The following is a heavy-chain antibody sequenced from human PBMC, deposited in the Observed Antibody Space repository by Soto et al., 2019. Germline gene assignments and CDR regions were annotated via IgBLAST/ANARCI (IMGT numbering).Heavy chain of an antibody. V-gene: IGHV3-48*03. CDR3: ARPQSYYYDSSGYYDAFDI. Sequence: GGSLRLSCAASRFTFSSYEMNWVRQAPGQGLEWASYISSSGSTIYYADSVKGRFTISIDNAKNSLYLQMNSLRAEDTAVYYCARPQSYYYDSSGYYDAFDIWGRGTMGTVSS. CDR2: ISSSGSTI. J-gene: IGHJ3*02. CDR1: RFTFSSYE. D-gene: IGHD3-22*01.